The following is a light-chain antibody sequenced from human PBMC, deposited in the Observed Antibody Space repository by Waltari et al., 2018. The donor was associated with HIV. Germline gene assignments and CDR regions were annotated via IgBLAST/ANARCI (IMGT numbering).Light chain of an antibody. CDR2: KDS. V-gene: IGLV3-25*03. CDR1: ALPKHY. CDR3: QTADTSGDYGV. Sequence: SYDLTQPPAVSVPPGQPSRNTCPGGALPKHYASWYQQKSGHAPLLVVYKDSERPSRLPERIYGSSTGTTVTLTINGDQADDEADYYCQTADTSGDYGVFGGGTKLTV. J-gene: IGLJ3*02.